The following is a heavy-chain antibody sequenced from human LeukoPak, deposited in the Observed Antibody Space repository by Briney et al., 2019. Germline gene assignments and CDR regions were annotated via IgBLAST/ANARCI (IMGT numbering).Heavy chain of an antibody. CDR2: ILYSGST. CDR1: GGSISSYF. CDR3: ASLTTVTQGNFDY. J-gene: IGHJ4*02. D-gene: IGHD4-17*01. Sequence: SETLSLTCTVSGGSISSYFWSWIRQPPGEGLEWIGYILYSGSTNYNPSLKSRVTISVDTSKNQFSLKPSSVTAADTAVYYCASLTTVTQGNFDYWGQGTLVTVSS. V-gene: IGHV4-59*08.